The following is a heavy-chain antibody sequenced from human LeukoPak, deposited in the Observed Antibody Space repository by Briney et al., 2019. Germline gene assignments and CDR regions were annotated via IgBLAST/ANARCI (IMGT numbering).Heavy chain of an antibody. V-gene: IGHV3-23*01. Sequence: GGTLRLSCAASGFTFSSYGMSWVRQAPGKGLEWVSAISGSGGTTYYADPVKGRFTISRDNSKNTLYLQMNSLRAEDTAVYYCAKEGSGSYYRVEYFGYWGQGILVTVSS. CDR1: GFTFSSYG. CDR2: ISGSGGTT. CDR3: AKEGSGSYYRVEYFGY. J-gene: IGHJ4*02. D-gene: IGHD1-26*01.